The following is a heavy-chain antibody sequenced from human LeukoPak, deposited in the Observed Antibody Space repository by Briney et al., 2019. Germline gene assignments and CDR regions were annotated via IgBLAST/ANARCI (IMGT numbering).Heavy chain of an antibody. J-gene: IGHJ3*02. Sequence: PGGSLRLSCSASGFSFSSYTMTWVRQAPGKGPEWVSVIYSGGSTYYADSVKGRFTISRDNSKNTLYLQMNSLRAEDTTVYYCAGTYYYDKGAFDIWGQGTMVTVSS. V-gene: IGHV3-53*01. CDR3: AGTYYYDKGAFDI. D-gene: IGHD3-22*01. CDR1: GFSFSSYT. CDR2: IYSGGST.